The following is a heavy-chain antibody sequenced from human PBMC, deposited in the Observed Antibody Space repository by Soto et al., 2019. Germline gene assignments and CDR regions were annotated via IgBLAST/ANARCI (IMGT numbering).Heavy chain of an antibody. V-gene: IGHV3-23*01. J-gene: IGHJ4*02. D-gene: IGHD6-19*01. CDR1: GFTFRNYA. Sequence: EVQLLESGGGLVQPGGSLRLSCAASGFTFRNYAMNWVRQAPGKGLEWVSTISGSGGSPYYADSVKGRFTISRDNSKNTLYLQMNSLRAGDSAIYYCAKECTSGLYYFAYWGQGTLVTVSS. CDR3: AKECTSGLYYFAY. CDR2: ISGSGGSP.